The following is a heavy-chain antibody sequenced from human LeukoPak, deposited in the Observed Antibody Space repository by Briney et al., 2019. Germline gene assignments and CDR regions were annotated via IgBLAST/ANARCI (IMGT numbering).Heavy chain of an antibody. CDR1: GGSISSSNYY. J-gene: IGHJ4*02. CDR2: VSYSGRT. D-gene: IGHD3-10*01. Sequence: SETLSLTCTVSGGSISSSNYYWGWIRQPPGKGLERIGSVSYSGRTYYNPSLKGRVTISVDTSKHQFSLKLSSVTAADTAVYYCARHSSASYYHGSGSYYNVNWGQGTLVTVSS. V-gene: IGHV4-39*01. CDR3: ARHSSASYYHGSGSYYNVN.